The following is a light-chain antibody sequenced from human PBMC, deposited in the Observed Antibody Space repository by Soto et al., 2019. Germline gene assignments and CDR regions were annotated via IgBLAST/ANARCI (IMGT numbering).Light chain of an antibody. CDR3: QKYGSSVT. J-gene: IGKJ4*01. CDR2: GAS. CDR1: QSVSSGF. Sequence: EIVLTQSPGTLSLSPGERATLSCRASQSVSSGFLAWYQQKPGQAPRLLIYGASSRATGIPDRFSGSGSGTDFTLTISRLEPEDVAVYYCQKYGSSVTFGEGPRWRSN. V-gene: IGKV3-20*01.